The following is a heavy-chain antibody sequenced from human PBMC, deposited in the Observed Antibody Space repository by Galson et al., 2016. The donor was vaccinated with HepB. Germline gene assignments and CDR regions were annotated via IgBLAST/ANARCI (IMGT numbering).Heavy chain of an antibody. V-gene: IGHV3-53*01. CDR2: IYKDGRT. Sequence: SLRLSCAASEFTVSTNYMSWVRQAPGKGLQWVSVIYKDGRTHYADSVKGRFSISRDNSKNTLFLHLNSLRADDTAVYYCVAPGQYGVLFQHWGQGTLVTVSS. D-gene: IGHD4/OR15-4a*01. CDR3: VAPGQYGVLFQH. J-gene: IGHJ1*01. CDR1: EFTVSTNY.